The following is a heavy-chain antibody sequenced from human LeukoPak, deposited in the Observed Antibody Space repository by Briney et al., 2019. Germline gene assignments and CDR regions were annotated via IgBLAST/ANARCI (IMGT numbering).Heavy chain of an antibody. Sequence: ASVKVSCKDSGGTFSSYAISWVRQAPGQGLEWMGGIIPIFGTANYAQKFQGRVTMTRNTSISTAYMELSSLRSEDTAVYYCASLGGYGSGSYYKLSLDAFDIWGQGTMVTVSS. CDR3: ASLGGYGSGSYYKLSLDAFDI. J-gene: IGHJ3*02. CDR2: IIPIFGTA. V-gene: IGHV1-69*05. D-gene: IGHD3-10*01. CDR1: GGTFSSYA.